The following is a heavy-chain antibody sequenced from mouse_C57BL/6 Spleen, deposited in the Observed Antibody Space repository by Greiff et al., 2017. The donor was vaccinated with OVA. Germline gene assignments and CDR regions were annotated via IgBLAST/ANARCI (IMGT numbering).Heavy chain of an antibody. V-gene: IGHV14-2*01. Sequence: EVKLQQSGAELVKPGASVKLSCTASGFNIKDYYMHWVKQRTEQGLEWIGRIDPEDGETKYAPKFQGKATITADTSSNTAYLQLSSLTSEDTAVYYCARSAEFITTVVAHFDYWGQGTTLTVSS. CDR3: ARSAEFITTVVAHFDY. CDR2: IDPEDGET. CDR1: GFNIKDYY. D-gene: IGHD1-1*01. J-gene: IGHJ2*01.